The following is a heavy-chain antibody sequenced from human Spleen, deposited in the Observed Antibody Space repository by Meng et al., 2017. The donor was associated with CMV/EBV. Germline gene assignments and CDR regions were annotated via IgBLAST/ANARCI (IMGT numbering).Heavy chain of an antibody. CDR3: ARAGSYSGWGEGWFDP. CDR1: GDSVSSNSAA. J-gene: IGHJ5*02. V-gene: IGHV6-1*01. D-gene: IGHD6-19*01. CDR2: TYYRSKWYN. Sequence: SQTLSLTCAISGDSVSSNSAAWNWIRQSPSRGLEWLGRTYYRSKWYNDYAVSVKSRITINPDTSKNEFSLQLNSVTPEDTAVYYYARAGSYSGWGEGWFDPWGQGTLVTVSS.